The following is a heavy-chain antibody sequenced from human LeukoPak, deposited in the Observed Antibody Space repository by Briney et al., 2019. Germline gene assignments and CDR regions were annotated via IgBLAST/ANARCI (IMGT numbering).Heavy chain of an antibody. Sequence: GESLKISCKASGYXXXXXXIXXXXXXPXKXXEXXGXIQPDDADTRYSPSFQGQVTISADKSINTAYLQWSSLKASDTAMYYCARRSPLINFYAMDVWGQGTPVTVSS. CDR2: IQPDDADT. D-gene: IGHD3-3*01. J-gene: IGHJ6*02. CDR3: ARRSPLINFYAMDV. CDR1: GYXXXXXX. V-gene: IGHV5-51*01.